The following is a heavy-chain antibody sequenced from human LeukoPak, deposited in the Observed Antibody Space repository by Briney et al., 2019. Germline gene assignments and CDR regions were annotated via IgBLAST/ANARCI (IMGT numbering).Heavy chain of an antibody. CDR2: IYYSGST. D-gene: IGHD4-17*01. Sequence: SETLSLTCTVSGGSISSYYWSWIRQPPGKGLEWIGYIYYSGSTNYNPSLKSRVTISVDTSKNQFSLKLSSVTAADTAVYYCARGAYGDYFDYWGQGTLVTASS. CDR1: GGSISSYY. CDR3: ARGAYGDYFDY. J-gene: IGHJ4*02. V-gene: IGHV4-59*08.